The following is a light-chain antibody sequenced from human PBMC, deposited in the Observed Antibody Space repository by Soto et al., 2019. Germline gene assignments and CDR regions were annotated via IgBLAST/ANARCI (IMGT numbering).Light chain of an antibody. CDR2: DVS. Sequence: QSALTQPASLSGSPGQSITISCTGTSSDVGGYNYVAWYQQHPGKAPKVMIYDVSNRPSGVSNRFSGSKSGNTASLTISGLQAEDEADYYCSSYRSSSTLYVFGTGTKLTV. CDR1: SSDVGGYNY. J-gene: IGLJ1*01. V-gene: IGLV2-14*01. CDR3: SSYRSSSTLYV.